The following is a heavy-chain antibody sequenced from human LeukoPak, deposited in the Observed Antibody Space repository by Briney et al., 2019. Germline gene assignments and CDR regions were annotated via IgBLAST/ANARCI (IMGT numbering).Heavy chain of an antibody. V-gene: IGHV3-23*01. CDR2: ISGSGGST. CDR3: AKASGSGTYYKSPFDY. D-gene: IGHD3-10*01. CDR1: EFTFSTYA. J-gene: IGHJ4*02. Sequence: GGSLRLSCAASEFTFSTYAMSWVRHPPGNGLEWVSAISGSGGSTYYADSVKGRFTISRDNSTHTLYLQMNSLLTEDTAVYYCAKASGSGTYYKSPFDYWGQGTLVTVSS.